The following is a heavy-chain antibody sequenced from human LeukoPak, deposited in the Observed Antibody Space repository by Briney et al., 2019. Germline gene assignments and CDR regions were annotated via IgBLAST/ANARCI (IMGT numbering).Heavy chain of an antibody. V-gene: IGHV3-53*01. Sequence: GGSLRLSCAASGFTFSSHSMNWVRQAPGNGLERVSVIYGDGRTSHSASVRGRFTISRDNSKNIVSLQMNNLRAEDTAVYYCARGRGLGVVSPYFDYWGQGTLVTVSS. J-gene: IGHJ4*02. CDR2: IYGDGRT. CDR3: ARGRGLGVVSPYFDY. CDR1: GFTFSSHS. D-gene: IGHD3-3*01.